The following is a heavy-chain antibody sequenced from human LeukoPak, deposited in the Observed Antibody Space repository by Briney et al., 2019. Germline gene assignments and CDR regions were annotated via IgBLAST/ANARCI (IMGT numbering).Heavy chain of an antibody. Sequence: PSETLSLTCTVSGGSISTFYWSWIRQPPGKGLELIGYINHSGSTNYNPSLKSRVTISVDTSKNQFSLKLSSVTAADTAVYYCARDSGAEYYYDSSGPFDYWGQGTLVTVSS. D-gene: IGHD3-22*01. CDR2: INHSGST. CDR1: GGSISTFY. CDR3: ARDSGAEYYYDSSGPFDY. J-gene: IGHJ4*02. V-gene: IGHV4-59*12.